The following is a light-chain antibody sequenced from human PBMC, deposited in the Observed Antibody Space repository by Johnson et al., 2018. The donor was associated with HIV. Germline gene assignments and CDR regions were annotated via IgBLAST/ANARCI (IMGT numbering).Light chain of an antibody. V-gene: IGLV1-51*02. J-gene: IGLJ1*01. Sequence: QSVLTQPPSVSAAPGQKVTISCSGSSSNIGNNYVSWYQQLPGTAPKLLFYENNKRPSGIPDRFSGSKSGTSATLGITGLQTGDEADYYCGTWDSSLSAGVFGTGTKVTVL. CDR1: SSNIGNNY. CDR3: GTWDSSLSAGV. CDR2: ENN.